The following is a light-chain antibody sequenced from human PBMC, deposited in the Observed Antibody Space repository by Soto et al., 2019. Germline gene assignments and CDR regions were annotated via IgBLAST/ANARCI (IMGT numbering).Light chain of an antibody. Sequence: DIQMTQSPSSLSASLGARVTLTCRSSESISTYSNWYQQKPGRAPKLLILDVSTLQSGVPSRVSGSGSGTNFTLTISSLQPEDFATYYCQQTYSTITFGQGTRLEI. CDR1: ESISTY. V-gene: IGKV1-39*01. CDR2: DVS. CDR3: QQTYSTIT. J-gene: IGKJ5*01.